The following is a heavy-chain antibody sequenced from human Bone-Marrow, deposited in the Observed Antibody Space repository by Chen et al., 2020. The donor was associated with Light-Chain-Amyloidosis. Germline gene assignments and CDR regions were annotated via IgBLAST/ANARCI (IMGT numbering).Heavy chain of an antibody. Sequence: QMQLRESGPGLVKPSETLSLTCDVSGGSMTKHFFYWMRQAPGKGLEWIGTFYYTGITYYNPSLKSRVTISVDMSKNQFSLILSSVTAADTAVYHCAREVPAVKKNYMDVWGKGTTVIVSS. CDR2: FYYTGIT. CDR3: AREVPAVKKNYMDV. D-gene: IGHD2-2*01. J-gene: IGHJ6*03. CDR1: GGSMTKHF. V-gene: IGHV4-59*11.